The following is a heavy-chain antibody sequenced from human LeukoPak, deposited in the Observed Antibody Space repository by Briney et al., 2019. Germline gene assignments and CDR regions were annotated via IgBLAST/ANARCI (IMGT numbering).Heavy chain of an antibody. CDR3: ARSSSWDPFEY. CDR2: SYYSGGT. J-gene: IGHJ4*02. V-gene: IGHV4-59*08. Sequence: SETLSLNCTVSGGSISDNYWTWIRQPPGKGLEWIGYSYYSGGTNYNPSLKSRVTISVDTSKNQFSLRLTSVTAADTAVYFCARSSSWDPFEYWGQGTLVTVSS. CDR1: GGSISDNY. D-gene: IGHD6-13*01.